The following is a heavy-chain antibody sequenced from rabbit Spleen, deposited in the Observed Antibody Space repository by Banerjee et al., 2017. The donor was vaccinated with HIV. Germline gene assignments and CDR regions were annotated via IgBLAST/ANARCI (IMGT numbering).Heavy chain of an antibody. CDR3: GRGGDWGSRFDL. CDR1: GFSFSSNYD. Sequence: QEQLVESGGGLVKPGASLTLTCTASGFSFSSNYDICWVRQAPGKGLEWIGYIYTGDGTTGYASWVNGRFTISKTSSTTMTLQMTSLTGADTATYFCGRGGDWGSRFDLWGPGTLVTVS. V-gene: IGHV1S45*01. D-gene: IGHD2-1*01. CDR2: IYTGDGTT. J-gene: IGHJ2*01.